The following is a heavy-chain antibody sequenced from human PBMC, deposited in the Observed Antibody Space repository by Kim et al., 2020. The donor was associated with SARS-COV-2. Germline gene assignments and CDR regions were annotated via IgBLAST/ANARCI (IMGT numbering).Heavy chain of an antibody. CDR1: GYTFTSYG. V-gene: IGHV1-18*01. CDR3: AREASIAALGYYFDY. Sequence: ASVKVSCKASGYTFTSYGISWVRQAPGQGLEWMGWISAYNGNTNYAQKLQGRVTMTTDTSTSTAYMELRSLRSDDTAVYYCAREASIAALGYYFDYWGQGTLVTVSS. J-gene: IGHJ4*02. CDR2: ISAYNGNT. D-gene: IGHD6-6*01.